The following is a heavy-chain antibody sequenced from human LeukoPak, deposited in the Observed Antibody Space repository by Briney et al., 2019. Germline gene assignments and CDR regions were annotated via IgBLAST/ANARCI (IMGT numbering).Heavy chain of an antibody. D-gene: IGHD1-26*01. J-gene: IGHJ4*02. CDR2: INPSGGST. CDR1: GYTFTSYY. CDR3: ARVGATYGAFDY. Sequence: ASVKVSCKASGYTFTSYYMHWVRQAPGQGLEWMGIINPSGGSTSYAQKFQGRVTITRDTSTSTVYMELSSLRSEDTAVYYCARVGATYGAFDYWGQGTLVTVSS. V-gene: IGHV1-46*01.